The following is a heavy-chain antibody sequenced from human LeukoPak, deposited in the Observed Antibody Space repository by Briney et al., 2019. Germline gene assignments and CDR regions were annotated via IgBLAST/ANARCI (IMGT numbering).Heavy chain of an antibody. CDR3: ARDGSREWPIGY. D-gene: IGHD3-10*01. Sequence: GGSLRLSCAASGFTFSSKWMSWVRQAPGRGLEWVANIKYDGSEKYYVDSVKGRFTISRDNAKNSLYLQMNSLRAEDTAVYYCARDGSREWPIGYWGQGTLVTVSS. V-gene: IGHV3-7*01. J-gene: IGHJ4*02. CDR2: IKYDGSEK. CDR1: GFTFSSKW.